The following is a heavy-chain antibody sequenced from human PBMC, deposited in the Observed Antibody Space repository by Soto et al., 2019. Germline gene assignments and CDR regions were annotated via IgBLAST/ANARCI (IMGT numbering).Heavy chain of an antibody. V-gene: IGHV3-66*01. D-gene: IGHD2-8*02. CDR3: ALHCTGGNCLGY. J-gene: IGHJ4*02. Sequence: EVQVVESGGGLAQPGGSLRLSCAASGFTVSSSYMSWVRQAPGKRLEWVSVIYAGGDTFYADSVKGRFTISRDNSENTLYLQMNSLRVEDTAVYYCALHCTGGNCLGYWGQGTLVTVSS. CDR1: GFTVSSSY. CDR2: IYAGGDT.